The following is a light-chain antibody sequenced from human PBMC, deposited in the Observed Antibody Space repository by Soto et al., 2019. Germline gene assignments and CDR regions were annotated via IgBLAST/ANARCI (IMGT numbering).Light chain of an antibody. J-gene: IGKJ4*01. CDR2: AAY. V-gene: IGKV3-11*01. Sequence: EVVLTQSPATLSLSPGERATLSCRASQSISTYLAWYQQQPGQAPRLLIYAAYSRATGIPARFSGSGSGTDFTLTISSLEPEDFSVYYWQQRSSGLSFGGGTKVEIK. CDR3: QQRSSGLS. CDR1: QSISTY.